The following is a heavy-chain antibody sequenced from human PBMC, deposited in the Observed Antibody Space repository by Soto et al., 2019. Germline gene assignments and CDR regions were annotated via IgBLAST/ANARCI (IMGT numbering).Heavy chain of an antibody. CDR1: GFTFSSYW. CDR3: ARGGRDAYNWFDP. D-gene: IGHD3-16*01. V-gene: IGHV3-7*01. Sequence: EAQLVESGGGLVQPGGSLRVSCAVSGFTFSSYWMSWVRQAPGKGLEWVAKIKQDGSEKDYVDSVKGRFTIHRDNANNSLYLHMYSLRAEDTAVYYCARGGRDAYNWFDPWGQGTLVTVSS. CDR2: IKQDGSEK. J-gene: IGHJ5*02.